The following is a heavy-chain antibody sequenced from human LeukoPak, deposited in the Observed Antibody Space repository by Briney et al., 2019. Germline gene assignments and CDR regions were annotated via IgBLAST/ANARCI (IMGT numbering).Heavy chain of an antibody. J-gene: IGHJ6*03. V-gene: IGHV1-2*02. CDR1: GYTFTTYY. Sequence: GAPVKVSCKPSGYTFTTYYLHWVRQAPGQGLEWMGWINPKNDGTNYAQKFQGRFTMTRDTSINTAYMELSGLTTDDTAVYYCARDPSNRYYTDVWGIGTTVTVSS. CDR2: INPKNDGT. CDR3: ARDPSNRYYTDV. D-gene: IGHD1-14*01.